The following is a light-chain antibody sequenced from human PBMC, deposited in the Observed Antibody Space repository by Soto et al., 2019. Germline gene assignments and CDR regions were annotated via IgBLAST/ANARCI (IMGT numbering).Light chain of an antibody. CDR1: QSVSSN. CDR3: QQYNNWPGT. CDR2: GAS. Sequence: EIVMTQSPATLSVSPGERATLSCRASQSVSSNLAWYQQKPGQAPRHLIYGASTRATGIPARFSGSGSGTEFTLTISSLQSEDFAVYYCQQYNNWPGTFGQGTKVDIK. V-gene: IGKV3-15*01. J-gene: IGKJ1*01.